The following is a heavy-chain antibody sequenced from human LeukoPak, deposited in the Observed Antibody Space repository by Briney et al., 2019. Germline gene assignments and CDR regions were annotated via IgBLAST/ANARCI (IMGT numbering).Heavy chain of an antibody. D-gene: IGHD3-22*01. J-gene: IGHJ3*02. CDR2: IYSGGST. CDR1: GFTVSGNY. Sequence: GGSLRLSCAASGFTVSGNYMSWVRQAPGKGLEWVSVIYSGGSTYYADSVKGRFTTSRDNSKNTLYLQMNSLRAEDTAVYYCAREYYYDSSGLHDAFDIWGQGTMVTVSS. V-gene: IGHV3-53*01. CDR3: AREYYYDSSGLHDAFDI.